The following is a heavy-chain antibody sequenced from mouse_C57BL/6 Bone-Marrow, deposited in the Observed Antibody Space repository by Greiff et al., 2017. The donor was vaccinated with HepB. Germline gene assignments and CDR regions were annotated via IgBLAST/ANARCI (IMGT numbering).Heavy chain of an antibody. D-gene: IGHD1-1*01. CDR1: GYSITSGYY. V-gene: IGHV3-6*01. CDR3: ASEPSYDYYGSSYAMDY. CDR2: ISYDGSN. Sequence: EVQLVESGPGLVKPSQSLSLTCSVTGYSITSGYYWNWIRQFPGNKLEWMGYISYDGSNNYNPTLKNRISITRDTSKNQFFLKLNSVTTEDTATYYCASEPSYDYYGSSYAMDYWGQGTSVTVSS. J-gene: IGHJ4*01.